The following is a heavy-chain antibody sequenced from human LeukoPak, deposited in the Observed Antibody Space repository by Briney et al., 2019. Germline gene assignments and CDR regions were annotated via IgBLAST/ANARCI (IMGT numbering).Heavy chain of an antibody. V-gene: IGHV3-23*01. CDR2: ISGSGGST. D-gene: IGHD3-22*01. Sequence: GGSLRLSCAASGFTFSSYSMSWVRQAPGKGLEWVSAISGSGGSTYYADSVKGGFTISRDNSKNTLYMQMNSLRAEDTAVYYCAKGTRLRYYYDRSGSQDAFDIWGQGTMVTVSS. CDR1: GFTFSSYS. J-gene: IGHJ3*02. CDR3: AKGTRLRYYYDRSGSQDAFDI.